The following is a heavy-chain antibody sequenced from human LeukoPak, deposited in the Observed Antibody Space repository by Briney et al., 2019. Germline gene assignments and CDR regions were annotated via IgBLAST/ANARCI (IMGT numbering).Heavy chain of an antibody. CDR1: GFTFSSYA. V-gene: IGHV3-23*01. CDR2: ISGSGGST. Sequence: GGSLRLSCAASGFTFSSYAMSWVRQAPGKGLQWVSAISGSGGSTYYADSVKGRFTISRDNSKNTLYLQMNSLRAEDTAVYYCAKASSSWYRSGFDYWGQGTLVTVSS. CDR3: AKASSSWYRSGFDY. D-gene: IGHD6-13*01. J-gene: IGHJ4*02.